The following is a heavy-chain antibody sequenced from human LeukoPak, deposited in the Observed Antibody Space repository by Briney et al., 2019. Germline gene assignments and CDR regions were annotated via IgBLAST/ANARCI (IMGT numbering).Heavy chain of an antibody. J-gene: IGHJ4*02. Sequence: GGSLRLSCAASGFTFSSYSMNWVRQAPGKGLEWVSSISSSSSYIYYAGSVKGRFTISRDNAKNSLYLQMNSLRAEDTAVYYCARLRIAARNFDYWGQGTLVTVSS. CDR3: ARLRIAARNFDY. CDR2: ISSSSSYI. V-gene: IGHV3-21*01. CDR1: GFTFSSYS. D-gene: IGHD6-6*01.